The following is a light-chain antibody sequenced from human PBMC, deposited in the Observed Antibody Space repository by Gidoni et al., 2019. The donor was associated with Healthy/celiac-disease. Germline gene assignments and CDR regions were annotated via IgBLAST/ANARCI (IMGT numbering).Light chain of an antibody. J-gene: IGKJ2*02. CDR1: QSVSST. Sequence: EIVMTQSPATLSVSPRERATLSCRASQSVSSTLAWYQQKPVQTPRHLIYGASSRATGIPARFSGRGSGTEFTLTISSLQSEDFAVYYCRQYNNWPPCTFGQGTKLEIK. CDR2: GAS. CDR3: RQYNNWPPCT. V-gene: IGKV3-15*01.